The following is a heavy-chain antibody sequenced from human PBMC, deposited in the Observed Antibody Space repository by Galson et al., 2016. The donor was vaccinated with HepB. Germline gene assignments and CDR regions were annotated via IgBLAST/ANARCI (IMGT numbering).Heavy chain of an antibody. D-gene: IGHD3-10*01. J-gene: IGHJ6*02. CDR3: GKDRGYSYYYGMDV. CDR2: ISGNGLSA. V-gene: IGHV3-23*01. Sequence: SLRLSCAASEFTFSSFAMNWVRQTPGRGLEWVAGISGNGLSAYYADFVEGRFTISRDNSKNILYLQLTSLRAEDTAVFYCGKDRGYSYYYGMDVWGPGTTV. CDR1: EFTFSSFA.